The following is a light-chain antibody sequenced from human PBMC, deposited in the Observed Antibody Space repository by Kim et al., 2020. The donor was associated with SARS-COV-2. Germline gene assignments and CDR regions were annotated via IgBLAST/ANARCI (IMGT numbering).Light chain of an antibody. V-gene: IGLV2-23*02. CDR1: SSDVGSYNL. CDR2: EVS. J-gene: IGLJ2*01. CDR3: CSYAGSSTLV. Sequence: GQSFTISCTGTSSDVGSYNLVSWYQQHPGKAPKLMIYEVSKRPSGVSNRFSGSKSGNTASLTISGLQAEDEADYYCCSYAGSSTLVFGGGTKLTVL.